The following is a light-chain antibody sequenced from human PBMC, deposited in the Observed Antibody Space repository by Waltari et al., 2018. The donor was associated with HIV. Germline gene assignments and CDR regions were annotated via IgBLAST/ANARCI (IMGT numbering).Light chain of an antibody. CDR3: NSRDSSGNHLV. Sequence: YELTQDHAVSVALGQTVRITYQGDSLRSYYESWYQQKPGQAPVLVIYGKNNRPSGIPDRFSGSYSGNTASLTITGAQAEDEADYYCNSRDSSGNHLVFGGGTKLTVL. J-gene: IGLJ2*01. CDR2: GKN. CDR1: SLRSYY. V-gene: IGLV3-19*01.